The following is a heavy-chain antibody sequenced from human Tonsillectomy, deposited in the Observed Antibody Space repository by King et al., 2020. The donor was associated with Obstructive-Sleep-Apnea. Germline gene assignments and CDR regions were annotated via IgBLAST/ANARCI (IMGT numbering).Heavy chain of an antibody. CDR3: AKGGTCNCDCTLVDY. Sequence: VQLVESGGGLVQPGGSLRLSCAASGFTFSSFAMSWVRQAPGKGLEWVSTIGSGGSTYYAHSVKGRFTISRDNSKNTLYLQMNSLRAEDTALYYCAKGGTCNCDCTLVDYSVQVTLVTVSS. CDR1: GFTFSSFA. V-gene: IGHV3-23*04. J-gene: IGHJ4*02. D-gene: IGHD2/OR15-2a*01. CDR2: IGSGGST.